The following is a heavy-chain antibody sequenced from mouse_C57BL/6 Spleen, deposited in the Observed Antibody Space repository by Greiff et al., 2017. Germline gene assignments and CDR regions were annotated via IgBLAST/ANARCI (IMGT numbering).Heavy chain of an antibody. D-gene: IGHD1-1*01. CDR3: ASHYYGCSYGAMDY. Sequence: DVKLVEPGGGLVQPGGSLKLSCAASGFTFSDYYMYWVRQTPEKRLEWVAYISNGGGSTYYPDTVKGRFTISRDTAKNTLYLQMSRLKSEDTAMYYCASHYYGCSYGAMDYWGQGTSVTVSS. CDR1: GFTFSDYY. CDR2: ISNGGGST. J-gene: IGHJ4*01. V-gene: IGHV5-12*01.